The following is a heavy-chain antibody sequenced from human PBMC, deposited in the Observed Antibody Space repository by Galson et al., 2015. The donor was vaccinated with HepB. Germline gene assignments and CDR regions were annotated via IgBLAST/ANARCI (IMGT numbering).Heavy chain of an antibody. CDR3: ARAVPDYDFWSGYPDPYYYYGMDV. V-gene: IGHV1-69*13. CDR1: GGTFSRYA. D-gene: IGHD3-3*01. Sequence: SVKVSCKASGGTFSRYAISWVRQAPGQGLEWMGGIIPIFGTANYAQKFQGRVTITADESTSTAYMELSSLRSEDTAVYYCARAVPDYDFWSGYPDPYYYYGMDVWGQGTTVTVSS. CDR2: IIPIFGTA. J-gene: IGHJ6*02.